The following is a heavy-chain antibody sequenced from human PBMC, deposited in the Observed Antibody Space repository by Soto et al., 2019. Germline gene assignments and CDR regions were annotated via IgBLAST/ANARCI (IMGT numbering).Heavy chain of an antibody. D-gene: IGHD4-17*01. V-gene: IGHV4-59*12. J-gene: IGHJ6*02. CDR3: ARAHYGDYGYGMDV. CDR2: ISYTGYT. CDR1: GDTIRSDY. Sequence: SETLSLTCSVSGDTIRSDYWNWIRQPPGKRLEWIGYISYTGYTYCNPSLKSRVTISVDRSKNQFSLKLSSVTAADTAVYYCARAHYGDYGYGMDVWGQGTTVTVSS.